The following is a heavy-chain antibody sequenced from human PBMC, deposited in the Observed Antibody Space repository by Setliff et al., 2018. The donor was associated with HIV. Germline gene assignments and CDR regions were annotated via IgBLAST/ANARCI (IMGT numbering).Heavy chain of an antibody. CDR3: ARTRAMTSRTHTLFHALDV. D-gene: IGHD1-1*01. J-gene: IGHJ6*02. V-gene: IGHV3-23*01. CDR1: GFTFSSFA. Sequence: GGSLRLSCAASGFTFSSFAMTWVRQAPGKGLEWVSSISGSGDNTVYAGSVKGRFIISRDNSKSTLYLQMNSLRAEDAAVYYCARTRAMTSRTHTLFHALDVWGRGTPVTVSS. CDR2: ISGSGDNT.